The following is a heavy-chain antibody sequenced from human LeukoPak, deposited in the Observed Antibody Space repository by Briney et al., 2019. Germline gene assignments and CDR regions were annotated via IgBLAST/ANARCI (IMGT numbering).Heavy chain of an antibody. V-gene: IGHV4-59*01. J-gene: IGHJ4*02. D-gene: IGHD3-22*01. CDR1: GGSISSYY. CDR3: ARDRYYYDSSGYYSRGFDY. CDR2: IYYSGST. Sequence: SETLSLTCTVSGGSISSYYWSWIRQPPGKGLEWIGYIYYSGSTNYNPSLKSRVTISVDTSKNQFSLKLSSVTAADTAVYYCARDRYYYDSSGYYSRGFDYRGQGTPGTVSS.